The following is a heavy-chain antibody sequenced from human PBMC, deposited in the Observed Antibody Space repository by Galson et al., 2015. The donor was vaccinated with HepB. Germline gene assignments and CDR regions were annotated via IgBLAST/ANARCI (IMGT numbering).Heavy chain of an antibody. CDR3: ARDGTMVRGVFDY. J-gene: IGHJ4*02. CDR2: IYTSGST. Sequence: SETLSLTCTVSGGSISSYYWSWIRQPAGKGLEWIGRIYTSGSTYYNPSLKSRVTISLDTSKNQFSLKMSSMTAADTAVYYCARDGTMVRGVFDYWGRGTLVTVSS. CDR1: GGSISSYY. D-gene: IGHD3-10*01. V-gene: IGHV4-4*07.